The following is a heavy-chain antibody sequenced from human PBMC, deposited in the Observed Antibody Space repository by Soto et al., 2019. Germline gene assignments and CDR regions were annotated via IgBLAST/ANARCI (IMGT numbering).Heavy chain of an antibody. V-gene: IGHV5-51*01. CDR2: IYPDDSDS. Sequence: GESQKISSKGSGYKFSNYWIGWVRQMPGKGLEWMAIIYPDDSDSRYSPSFQGQVTISADKSISTAYLQWSSLKASDTAIYYCVATYGDYLDYWGQGTLGTVSS. D-gene: IGHD4-17*01. J-gene: IGHJ4*02. CDR1: GYKFSNYW. CDR3: VATYGDYLDY.